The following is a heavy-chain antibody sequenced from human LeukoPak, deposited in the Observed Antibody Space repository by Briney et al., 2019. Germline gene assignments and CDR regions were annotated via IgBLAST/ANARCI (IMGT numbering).Heavy chain of an antibody. CDR2: INWNGGSK. Sequence: PGVSLRLSCAASGLTFDDYGMRWVRQAPGKGLEGVSGINWNGGSKGYADSVKGRFTISRDNAKNSLYLQMTSLRAEDTALYYCARDQSGSGSYPHFGYWGQETLVSVSS. D-gene: IGHD3-10*01. J-gene: IGHJ4*02. CDR3: ARDQSGSGSYPHFGY. V-gene: IGHV3-20*04. CDR1: GLTFDDYG.